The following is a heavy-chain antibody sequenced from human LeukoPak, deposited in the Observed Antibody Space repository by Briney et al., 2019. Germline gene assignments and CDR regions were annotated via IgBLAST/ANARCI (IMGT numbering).Heavy chain of an antibody. D-gene: IGHD4-17*01. Sequence: ASVKVSCKASGYSFTRYAIYWVRQAPGQGLEWVGWISAFNGRTYYAQMFQDRVTMTTDTSTKTAYMELRSLKSDDTAMYYCARTFVDYGDLDDYWGQGTLVTVSS. CDR3: ARTFVDYGDLDDY. V-gene: IGHV1-18*04. J-gene: IGHJ4*02. CDR1: GYSFTRYA. CDR2: ISAFNGRT.